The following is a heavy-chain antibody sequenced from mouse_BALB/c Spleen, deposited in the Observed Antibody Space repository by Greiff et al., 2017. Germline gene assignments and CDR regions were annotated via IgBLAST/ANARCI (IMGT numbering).Heavy chain of an antibody. J-gene: IGHJ4*01. D-gene: IGHD1-1*01. Sequence: EVHLVESGGGLVQPGGSRKLSCAASGFTFSSFGMHWVRQAPEKGLEWVAYISSGSSTIYYADTVKGRFTISRDNPKNTLFLQMTSLRSEDTAMYYCARDLYYYGSSSYAMDYWGQGTSVTVSS. CDR3: ARDLYYYGSSSYAMDY. CDR1: GFTFSSFG. V-gene: IGHV5-17*02. CDR2: ISSGSSTI.